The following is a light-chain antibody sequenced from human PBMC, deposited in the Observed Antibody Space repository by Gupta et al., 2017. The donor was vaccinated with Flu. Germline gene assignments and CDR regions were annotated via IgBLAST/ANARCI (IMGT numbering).Light chain of an antibody. V-gene: IGLV2-14*01. CDR2: DVS. CDR1: SSAVGGYND. Sequence: SALTQPASVPGSPGQSITISCTGTSSAVGGYNDVSWYHQHPGKAPKLTLYDVSNRPSGVSNRCSGATTCDTSSLTISGLQAEEEADYYCSSYTSSSTLLVFGGGTKLTVL. CDR3: SSYTSSSTLLV. J-gene: IGLJ3*02.